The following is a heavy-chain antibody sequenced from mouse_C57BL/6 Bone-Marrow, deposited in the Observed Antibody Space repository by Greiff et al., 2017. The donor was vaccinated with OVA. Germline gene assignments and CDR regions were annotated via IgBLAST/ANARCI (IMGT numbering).Heavy chain of an antibody. CDR2: IYPGSGST. CDR3: APTVVATQDY. CDR1: GYTFTSYW. J-gene: IGHJ2*01. V-gene: IGHV1-55*01. Sequence: QVHVKQPGAELVKPGASVKMSCKASGYTFTSYWITWVKQRPGQGLEWIGDIYPGSGSTNYNEKFKSKATLTVDTSSSTAYMQLSSLTSEDSAVYYCAPTVVATQDYWGQGTTLTVSS. D-gene: IGHD1-1*01.